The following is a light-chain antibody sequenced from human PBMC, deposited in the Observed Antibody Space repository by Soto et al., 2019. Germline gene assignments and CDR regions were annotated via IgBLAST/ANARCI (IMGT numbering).Light chain of an antibody. CDR3: QQYNNWPPTWT. CDR1: QSVSSN. CDR2: GVS. J-gene: IGKJ1*01. V-gene: IGKV3-15*01. Sequence: EILMTQSPATLSVSPGERATLSCRASQSVSSNLAWYQQKPGQAPRLLIYGVSTRATDIPARFSGSGSGTEFTLTISSLQSGDFAVYYCQQYNNWPPTWTFGQGTKVEI.